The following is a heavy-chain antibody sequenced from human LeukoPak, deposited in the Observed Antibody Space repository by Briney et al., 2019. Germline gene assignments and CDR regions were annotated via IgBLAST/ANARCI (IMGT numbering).Heavy chain of an antibody. CDR3: ARFAEVYYYIDV. J-gene: IGHJ6*03. V-gene: IGHV3-21*01. Sequence: GGSLRLSCLASGFTFETYNINWVRQAPGKGLEWVASIRSYSSYIHYGDSVKGRFTISRDDAKESVYLHMDSLRADDTAVYYCARFAEVYYYIDVWGTGTTVTVSS. D-gene: IGHD2-21*01. CDR2: IRSYSSYI. CDR1: GFTFETYN.